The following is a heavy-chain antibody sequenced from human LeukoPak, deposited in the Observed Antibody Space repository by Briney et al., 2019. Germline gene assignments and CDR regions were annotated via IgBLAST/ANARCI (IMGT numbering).Heavy chain of an antibody. J-gene: IGHJ4*02. Sequence: SETLSLTCTLSGGSISSSSYYWGWIRQPPGKRLEWIGCMSYSGRTYYNPSLKSRVTISVDTSKNQFSLKLSSVTAADTAVYYCARDPSVGYYDSSGQFDYWGQGILVTVSS. D-gene: IGHD3-22*01. V-gene: IGHV4-39*07. CDR1: GGSISSSSYY. CDR2: MSYSGRT. CDR3: ARDPSVGYYDSSGQFDY.